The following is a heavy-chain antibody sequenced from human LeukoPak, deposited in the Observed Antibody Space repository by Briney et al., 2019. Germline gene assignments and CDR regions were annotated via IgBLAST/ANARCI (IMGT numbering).Heavy chain of an antibody. D-gene: IGHD4-11*01. V-gene: IGHV4-59*01. J-gene: IGHJ4*01. Sequence: SETLSLTCTVSGGSINNYWSWIRQPPGKGLEWIGYVSDTGSNNYHPSLKSRVTISVDTSKNQFYLKLTSVTAADTAVYYCARTTTAFDDWGHGTLVTVSS. CDR1: GGSINNY. CDR2: VSDTGSN. CDR3: ARTTTAFDD.